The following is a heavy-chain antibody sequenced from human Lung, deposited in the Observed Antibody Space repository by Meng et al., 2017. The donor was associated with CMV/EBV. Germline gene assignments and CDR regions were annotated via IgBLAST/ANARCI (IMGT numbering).Heavy chain of an antibody. J-gene: IGHJ4*02. Sequence: GQLPERGPGGVSPSGPLSRSFVAPGGSLSSINWGSWVRQPPGKGLEWIGEIYHSGSTNYNPSLKSRVSISVDKSKNQFSLKLSSVTAADTAVYYCARADKVRFDYWGQGTLVTVSS. CDR3: ARADKVRFDY. V-gene: IGHV4-4*02. CDR1: GGSLSSINW. CDR2: IYHSGST.